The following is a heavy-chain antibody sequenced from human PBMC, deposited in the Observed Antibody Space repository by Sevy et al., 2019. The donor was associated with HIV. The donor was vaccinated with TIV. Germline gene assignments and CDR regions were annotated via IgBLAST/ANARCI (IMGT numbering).Heavy chain of an antibody. Sequence: SETLSLTCAVYGGSFSGYYWSWIRQPPGKGLEWIGEINHSGSTNYNPSLKSRVTLSVDTSKNQFSLKLSSVTAADTAVYYCASSSWYYFDYWGQGTLVTVSS. CDR1: GGSFSGYY. V-gene: IGHV4-34*01. J-gene: IGHJ4*02. CDR3: ASSSWYYFDY. D-gene: IGHD6-13*01. CDR2: INHSGST.